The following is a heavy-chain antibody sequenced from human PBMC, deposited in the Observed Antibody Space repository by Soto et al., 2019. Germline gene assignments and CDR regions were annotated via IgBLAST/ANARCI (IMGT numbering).Heavy chain of an antibody. D-gene: IGHD2-2*01. J-gene: IGHJ4*02. CDR2: INSDGSST. CDR1: GFTFSSYW. V-gene: IGHV3-74*01. CDR3: ARSPAVVPAVNFDY. Sequence: GGSLRLSCAASGFTFSSYWMHWVRQAPGKGLVWVSRINSDGSSTSYADSVKGRFTISRDNAKNTLYLQMNSLRAEDTAVYYCARSPAVVPAVNFDYWGQGTLVTVSS.